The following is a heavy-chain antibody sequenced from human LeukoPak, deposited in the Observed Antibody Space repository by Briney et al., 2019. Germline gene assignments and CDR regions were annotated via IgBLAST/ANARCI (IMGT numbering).Heavy chain of an antibody. V-gene: IGHV4-59*08. CDR2: IYYSGST. J-gene: IGHJ4*02. CDR3: ARQGYYGSGSLIDY. CDR1: GGSISSYY. D-gene: IGHD3-10*01. Sequence: SETRSLTCTVSGGSISSYYWSWIRQPPGKGLEWIGYIYYSGSTNYNPSLKSRVTISVDTSKNQFSLKLSSVTAADTAVYYCARQGYYGSGSLIDYWGQGTLVTVSS.